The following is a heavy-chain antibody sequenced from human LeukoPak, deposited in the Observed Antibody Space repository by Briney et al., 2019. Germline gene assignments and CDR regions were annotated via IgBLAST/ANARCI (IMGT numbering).Heavy chain of an antibody. D-gene: IGHD1-26*01. CDR2: ISGSGGST. CDR3: ARSGRGGAFDI. CDR1: GFTFSSYW. J-gene: IGHJ3*02. Sequence: PGGSRRLSCEASGFTFSSYWMSWVRQAPGKGLEWVSAISGSGGSTYYADSVKGRFTISGDNAKNTLYLQMNSLRAEDTAVYYCARSGRGGAFDIWGQGTMVTVSS. V-gene: IGHV3-23*01.